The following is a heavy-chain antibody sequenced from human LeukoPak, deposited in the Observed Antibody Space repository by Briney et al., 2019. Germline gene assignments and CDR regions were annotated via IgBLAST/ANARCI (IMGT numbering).Heavy chain of an antibody. D-gene: IGHD3-22*01. CDR3: ARSSSGGTDFDY. CDR1: GFTFSSYA. J-gene: IGHJ4*02. V-gene: IGHV3-23*01. Sequence: GGSLRLSCAASGFTFSSYAMSWVRQAPGKGLEWVSAISGSGGSTYYADSVKGRFTISRDNSKNTLYLQMNSLRAEDTAVYYCARSSSGGTDFDYWGQGTLVTVSS. CDR2: ISGSGGST.